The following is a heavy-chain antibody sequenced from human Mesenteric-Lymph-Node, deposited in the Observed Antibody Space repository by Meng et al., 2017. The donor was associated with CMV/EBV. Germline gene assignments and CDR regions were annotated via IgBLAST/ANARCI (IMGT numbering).Heavy chain of an antibody. D-gene: IGHD3-22*01. CDR1: AYTFTGYY. Sequence: ASVKVSCKASAYTFTGYYMHWVRQAPGQGLEWLGRINPNSGGTNYAQKFQGRLTMTRDTSISTAYMELSSLRSDDTAVYYCARDSSGPNYYFDYWGQGTLVTVSS. CDR3: ARDSSGPNYYFDY. CDR2: INPNSGGT. J-gene: IGHJ4*02. V-gene: IGHV1-2*06.